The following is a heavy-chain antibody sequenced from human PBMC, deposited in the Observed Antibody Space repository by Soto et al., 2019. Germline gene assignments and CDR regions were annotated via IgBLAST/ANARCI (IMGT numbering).Heavy chain of an antibody. J-gene: IGHJ3*02. D-gene: IGHD3-9*01. V-gene: IGHV1-2*02. CDR1: GYTFTGYY. Sequence: ASVKVSCQASGYTFTGYYMHWVRQAPGQGLEWMGWINPNSGGTKYAQKFQGRVTMTRDTSISTAYMELSRLRSDDTAVYYCAREYYDILTGYGGAFDIWGQGTMVTVSS. CDR2: INPNSGGT. CDR3: AREYYDILTGYGGAFDI.